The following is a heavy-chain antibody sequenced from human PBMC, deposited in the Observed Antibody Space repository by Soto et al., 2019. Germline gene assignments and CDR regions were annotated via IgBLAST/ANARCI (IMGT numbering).Heavy chain of an antibody. CDR1: GDSVSSHSVG. CDR3: TGITWFRGMDV. D-gene: IGHD3-10*01. CDR2: TYYKSKWNN. J-gene: IGHJ6*02. V-gene: IGHV6-1*01. Sequence: PSHTLSLTCVISGDSVSSHSVGWEWIRQSPSRGLEWLGRTYYKSKWNNDYALSVKSRITINPDTSKNQFSLHLYSVTPEDTAVYYCTGITWFRGMDVWGQGTPVTVSS.